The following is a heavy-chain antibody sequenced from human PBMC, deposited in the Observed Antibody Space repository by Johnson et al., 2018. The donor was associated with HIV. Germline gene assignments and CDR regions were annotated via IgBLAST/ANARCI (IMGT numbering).Heavy chain of an antibody. CDR2: IRSKVNTYAT. V-gene: IGHV3-73*02. CDR1: GFTFSGSA. CDR3: TTHSGSYDFDI. J-gene: IGHJ3*02. Sequence: VQLVESGGGLVQPGGSLKFSCAASGFTFSGSAMNWVRQASGNGLEWVGRIRSKVNTYATAYAASVKGRVIISRDDSKNTLYLQMNSLKTEDTAVYYCTTHSGSYDFDIWGQGTMVTVSS. D-gene: IGHD1-26*01.